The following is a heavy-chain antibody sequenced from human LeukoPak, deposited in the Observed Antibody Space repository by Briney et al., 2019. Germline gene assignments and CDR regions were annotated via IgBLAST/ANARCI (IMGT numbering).Heavy chain of an antibody. CDR1: GFTFSSYG. CDR2: IWYDGSNK. CDR3: ARVNCGGDCYRYYFDY. J-gene: IGHJ4*02. D-gene: IGHD2-21*02. V-gene: IGHV3-33*01. Sequence: GGSLRLSCAASGFTFSSYGMHWVRQAPGKGREWVAVIWYDGSNKYYADSVKGRFTISRDNSKNTLYLQMNSLRAEDTAVYYCARVNCGGDCYRYYFDYWGQGTLVTVSS.